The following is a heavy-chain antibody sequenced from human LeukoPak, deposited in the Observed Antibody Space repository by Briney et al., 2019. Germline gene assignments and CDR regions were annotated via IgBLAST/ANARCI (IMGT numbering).Heavy chain of an antibody. Sequence: ASVKVSCKVSGYTFTDYYMHWVQQAPGKGLEWMGLVDPEDGETIYAEKFQGRVTITADTSTDTAYMELSSRRSEDTAVYYCATVTSAYDGSPLDYWGQGTLVTVSS. V-gene: IGHV1-69-2*01. CDR3: ATVTSAYDGSPLDY. J-gene: IGHJ4*02. D-gene: IGHD5-24*01. CDR2: VDPEDGET. CDR1: GYTFTDYY.